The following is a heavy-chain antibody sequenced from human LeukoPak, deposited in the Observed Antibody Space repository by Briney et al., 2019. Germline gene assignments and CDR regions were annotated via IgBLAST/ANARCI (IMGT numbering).Heavy chain of an antibody. CDR2: ISASSGGST. CDR1: GFTCSSYW. J-gene: IGHJ4*02. Sequence: PGGSLRFSGAASGFTCSSYWMHWVRQAPGKGLEWVSAISASSGGSTYYADSVKGRFTISRDNSKNTLYLQMSSLRAEDTAVYYCAKRYYDNSGWFDYWGQGALVTVSS. V-gene: IGHV3-23*01. D-gene: IGHD3-22*01. CDR3: AKRYYDNSGWFDY.